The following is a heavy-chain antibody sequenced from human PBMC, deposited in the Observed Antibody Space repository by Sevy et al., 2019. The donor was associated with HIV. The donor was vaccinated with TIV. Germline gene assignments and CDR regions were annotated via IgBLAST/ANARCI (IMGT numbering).Heavy chain of an antibody. CDR3: ARGGFYFGSEDYYGQAGYDS. J-gene: IGHJ4*02. V-gene: IGHV3-9*01. CDR1: GFSFNDYA. CDR2: INWDGSEK. Sequence: GGSLRLSCATSGFSFNDYAMHWVRQAPGKGLEWVSGINWDGSEKDYADSVEGRFTISRNNDKKSLYLQMSSLRREDTDLYFCARGGFYFGSEDYYGQAGYDSWGPGTVVTVSS. D-gene: IGHD3-10*01.